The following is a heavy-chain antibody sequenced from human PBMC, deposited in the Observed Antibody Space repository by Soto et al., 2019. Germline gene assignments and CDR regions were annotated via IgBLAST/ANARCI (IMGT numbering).Heavy chain of an antibody. J-gene: IGHJ6*02. CDR3: ARSSGSYSYYGMDV. Sequence: QVQLAQSGAEVKKPGASVKFSCKASGYTLTDYYIHWVRQAPGRGLEWMGWINPKTGDTYSAQNFQGRVTTTRDTSIDTVYMELSRLQSDDTAVYYCARSSGSYSYYGMDVWGQGTTRTVSS. V-gene: IGHV1-2*02. D-gene: IGHD1-26*01. CDR2: INPKTGDT. CDR1: GYTLTDYY.